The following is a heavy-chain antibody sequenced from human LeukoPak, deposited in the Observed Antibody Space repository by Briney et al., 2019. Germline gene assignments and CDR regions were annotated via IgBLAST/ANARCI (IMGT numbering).Heavy chain of an antibody. CDR2: INPSSSAI. D-gene: IGHD6-13*01. J-gene: IGHJ4*02. V-gene: IGHV3-48*02. CDR3: ARAAYSSSPDY. Sequence: PGGSLRLSCAASGFTFSSYGMHWVRQAPGKGLEWVSYINPSSSAIYYADSVKGRFTISRDNAKNSLYLQMSSLRDEDTAVYYCARAAYSSSPDYWGQGTLVTVSS. CDR1: GFTFSSYG.